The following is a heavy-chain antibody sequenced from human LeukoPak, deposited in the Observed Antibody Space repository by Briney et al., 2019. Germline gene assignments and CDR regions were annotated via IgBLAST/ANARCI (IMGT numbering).Heavy chain of an antibody. Sequence: SETLSLTCTVSGGSISSYYWSWIRQPAGKGLEWIGRIYTSGSTNYNPSLKSRVTMTVDTSKNQFSLKLSSVTAADTAVYYCARDGAYCGGDCYYYYYNYMDVWGKGTTVTVSS. CDR1: GGSISSYY. CDR3: ARDGAYCGGDCYYYYYNYMDV. D-gene: IGHD2-21*01. CDR2: IYTSGST. J-gene: IGHJ6*03. V-gene: IGHV4-4*07.